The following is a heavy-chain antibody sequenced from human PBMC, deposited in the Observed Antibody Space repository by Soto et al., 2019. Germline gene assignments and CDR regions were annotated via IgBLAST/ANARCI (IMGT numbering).Heavy chain of an antibody. CDR3: ARDGQDIVLVPAAKSLYYYGMDV. Sequence: GASVKVSCKTSGYTFTSYAMHWVRQAPGQRLEWMGWINAGNGNTKYSQKFQGRVTMTRDTSTSTVYMELSSLRSEDTAVYYCARDGQDIVLVPAAKSLYYYGMDVWGQGTTVTVSS. CDR2: INAGNGNT. CDR1: GYTFTSYA. V-gene: IGHV1-3*01. J-gene: IGHJ6*02. D-gene: IGHD2-2*01.